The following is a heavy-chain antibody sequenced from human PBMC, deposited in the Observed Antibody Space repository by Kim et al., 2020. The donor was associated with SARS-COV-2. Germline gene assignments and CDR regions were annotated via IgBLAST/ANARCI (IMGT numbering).Heavy chain of an antibody. D-gene: IGHD3-22*01. Sequence: STYYADSVKGRFTISRDNSKTTLYLQMNSLGAEDTAVYYCARGGVVAIFAYWGQGTLVTVSS. CDR3: ARGGVVAIFAY. J-gene: IGHJ4*02. V-gene: IGHV3-66*01. CDR2: ST.